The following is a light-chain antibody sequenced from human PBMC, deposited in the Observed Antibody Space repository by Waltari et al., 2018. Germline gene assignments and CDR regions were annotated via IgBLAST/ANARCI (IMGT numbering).Light chain of an antibody. CDR1: HSISDS. Sequence: DIQLTQSPSSLSASVGARLTTTCRASHSISDSLGLYQKRLGEAPKLLIFGASSLEGGVPPRFSGSGSGTQFALTISGLQPEDAATYYCQQSSSTPYTFGQGTKLEI. J-gene: IGKJ2*01. CDR2: GAS. V-gene: IGKV1-39*01. CDR3: QQSSSTPYT.